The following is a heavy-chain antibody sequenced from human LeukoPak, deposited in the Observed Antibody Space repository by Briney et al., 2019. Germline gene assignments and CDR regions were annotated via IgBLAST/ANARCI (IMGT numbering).Heavy chain of an antibody. J-gene: IGHJ2*01. CDR3: ARKHDLYWYFDL. Sequence: SETLSLICAVYGGSFSGYYWSWIRQPPGKGLEWIGEINHSGSTNYNPSLKSRVTISVDTSKNQFSLKLSSVTAADTAVYYCARKHDLYWYFDLWGRGTLVTVSS. D-gene: IGHD1-1*01. CDR2: INHSGST. CDR1: GGSFSGYY. V-gene: IGHV4-34*01.